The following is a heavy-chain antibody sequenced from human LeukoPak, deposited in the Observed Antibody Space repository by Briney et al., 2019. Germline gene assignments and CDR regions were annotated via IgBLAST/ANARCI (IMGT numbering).Heavy chain of an antibody. Sequence: ASVKVSCKASGYTFTGYYMHWVRQAPGQGLEWMGWINPNSGGTNYAQKFQGRVTMTRDTSISTAYMELRSLRSDDTAVYYCARQGQWLDDAFDIWGQGTMVTVSS. D-gene: IGHD6-19*01. CDR1: GYTFTGYY. CDR3: ARQGQWLDDAFDI. V-gene: IGHV1-2*02. J-gene: IGHJ3*02. CDR2: INPNSGGT.